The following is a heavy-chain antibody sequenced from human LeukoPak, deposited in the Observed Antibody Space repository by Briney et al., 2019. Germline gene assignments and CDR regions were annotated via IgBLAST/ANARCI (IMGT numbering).Heavy chain of an antibody. CDR2: ISSSGSTI. D-gene: IGHD3-22*01. CDR1: GFTFSSYE. CDR3: ARATGYYYDSSGDDY. J-gene: IGHJ4*02. V-gene: IGHV3-48*03. Sequence: GGSLRLSCAASGFTFSSYEMNWVRQAPGKGLEWVSYISSSGSTIYYADSVKGRFTISRDNAKNSLYLQMNSLRAEDTAVYYCARATGYYYDSSGDDYWGQGTPVTVSS.